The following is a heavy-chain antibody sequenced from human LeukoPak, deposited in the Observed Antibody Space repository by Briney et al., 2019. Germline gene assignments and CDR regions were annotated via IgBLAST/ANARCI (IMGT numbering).Heavy chain of an antibody. Sequence: SVKVSCKASGGTFSSYAISWVRQAPGQGLEWMGGIIPIFGTANYAQKFQGRVTITADESTSTAYMELSSLRSEDTAVYYCARDEAYCSGGSCGAFDIWGQGTMVSVSS. CDR1: GGTFSSYA. D-gene: IGHD2-15*01. CDR2: IIPIFGTA. J-gene: IGHJ3*02. V-gene: IGHV1-69*01. CDR3: ARDEAYCSGGSCGAFDI.